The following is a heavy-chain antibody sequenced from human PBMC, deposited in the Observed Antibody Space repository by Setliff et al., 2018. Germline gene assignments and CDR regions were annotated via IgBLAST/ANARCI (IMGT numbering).Heavy chain of an antibody. CDR2: ISAHTGNT. D-gene: IGHD2-15*01. CDR1: GYTFTDYG. J-gene: IGHJ4*02. CDR3: SRLVRYCTRTSCQRLSGGEF. V-gene: IGHV1-18*01. Sequence: ASVKVSCKTSGYTFTDYGITWVRQAPGQGLEWTGWISAHTGNTYYTPKLHGRVTLTTDTSTSTAYMELTSLGSDDTAVYYCSRLVRYCTRTSCQRLSGGEFWGQGTLVTVSS.